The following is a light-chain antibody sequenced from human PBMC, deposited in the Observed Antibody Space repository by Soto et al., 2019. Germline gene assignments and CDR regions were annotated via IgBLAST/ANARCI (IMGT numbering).Light chain of an antibody. Sequence: EIVMTQAPATMSVSPGERATLSCRASQSVGTSLAWYQQKPGQAPRLLIFGASTRATGIPARFSGSGSGSEFTLTISSLQSEDFAVYSCQQYNNWPLVTFGGGTKVEIK. CDR2: GAS. J-gene: IGKJ4*01. CDR3: QQYNNWPLVT. CDR1: QSVGTS. V-gene: IGKV3-15*01.